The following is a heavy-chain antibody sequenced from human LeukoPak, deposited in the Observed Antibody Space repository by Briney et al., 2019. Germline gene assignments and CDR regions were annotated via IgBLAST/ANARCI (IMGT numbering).Heavy chain of an antibody. CDR2: IKQDGSEK. CDR1: GFTFSSYW. Sequence: GGSLRLSCAASGFTFSSYWMSWVRQAPGKGLEWVANIKQDGSEKYYVDSVKGRSTISRDDAKNSLYLQMNSLRAEDTAVYYCARAPAAGTFYYYYYMDVWGKGTTVTVSS. CDR3: ARAPAAGTFYYYYYMDV. D-gene: IGHD6-13*01. V-gene: IGHV3-7*01. J-gene: IGHJ6*03.